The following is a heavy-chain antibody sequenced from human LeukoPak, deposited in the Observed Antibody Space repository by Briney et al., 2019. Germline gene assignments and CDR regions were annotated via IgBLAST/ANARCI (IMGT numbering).Heavy chain of an antibody. D-gene: IGHD2-21*02. CDR3: AKQEAVTATYFYGMDV. V-gene: IGHV4-39*01. CDR1: GGSISVSNYH. CDR2: IYYTGST. Sequence: PSETLSLTCSVSGGSISVSNYHWGWIRQPPGKGLEWIGSIYYTGSTYFNPSLKNRVTISVDTSKNHFSLELSSMTAADTAVYYCAKQEAVTATYFYGMDVWGQGTTVTVSS. J-gene: IGHJ6*02.